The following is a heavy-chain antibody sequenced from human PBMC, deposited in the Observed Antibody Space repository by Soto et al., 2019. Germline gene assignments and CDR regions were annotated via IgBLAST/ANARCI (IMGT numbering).Heavy chain of an antibody. V-gene: IGHV3-23*01. Sequence: EVQLLESGGDLVQPGGSLRLSCAASGFTFSSYAMSWVRQAPGKGLEWVSAISGGGGSTYYADSVKGRFTISRDNSKNALFLQMNSLRAEDTAVYYCAKAVVPAALPGDYWGQGTLVTVSS. CDR2: ISGGGGST. CDR3: AKAVVPAALPGDY. CDR1: GFTFSSYA. J-gene: IGHJ4*02. D-gene: IGHD2-2*02.